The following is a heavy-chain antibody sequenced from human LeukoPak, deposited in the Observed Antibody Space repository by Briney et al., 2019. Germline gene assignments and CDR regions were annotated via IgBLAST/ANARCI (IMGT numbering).Heavy chain of an antibody. J-gene: IGHJ4*02. D-gene: IGHD1-26*01. CDR1: GFTFSSYG. CDR2: ISYDGSNK. V-gene: IGHV3-30*18. CDR3: AKDIGSYSGY. Sequence: GGSPRLSCAASGFTFSSYGMHWVRQAPGKGLEWVAVISYDGSNKYYADSVKGRFTISRDNSKNTLYLQMNSLRAEDTAVYYCAKDIGSYSGYWGQGTLVTVSS.